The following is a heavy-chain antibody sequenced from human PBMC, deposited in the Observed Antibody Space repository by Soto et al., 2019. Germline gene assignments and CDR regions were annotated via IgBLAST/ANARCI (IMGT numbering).Heavy chain of an antibody. CDR3: TTMRLNFWSTD. CDR1: GFPINKAW. D-gene: IGHD3-3*01. CDR2: LKSVSDGGKA. Sequence: EVQLVESGGGLVKPGGSLTLSCAVSGFPINKAWMGWVRQGPGKGLEWVGRLKSVSDGGKAEYTAPVKDRFIISRDDSKNMLYLQMNRLKAEDTAVYFCTTMRLNFWSTDWGQGTLVTVSS. J-gene: IGHJ4*02. V-gene: IGHV3-15*01.